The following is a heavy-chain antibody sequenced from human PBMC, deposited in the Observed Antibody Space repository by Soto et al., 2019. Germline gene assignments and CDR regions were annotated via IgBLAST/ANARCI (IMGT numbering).Heavy chain of an antibody. D-gene: IGHD3-22*01. CDR1: GGSISARNW. Sequence: PSETLSLTCVVSGGSISARNWWSWVRQAPGRGLEWIGEVFHNGDTTYSPSLRSRVTISVDKSKNQFSLHLTSVTAADTAVYYCTRLIYDSRLNYFYFDLWGQRALVTVSS. CDR2: VFHNGDT. J-gene: IGHJ4*02. CDR3: TRLIYDSRLNYFYFDL. V-gene: IGHV4-4*02.